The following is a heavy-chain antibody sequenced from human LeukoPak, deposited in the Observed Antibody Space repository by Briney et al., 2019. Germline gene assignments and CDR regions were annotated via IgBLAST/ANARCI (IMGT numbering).Heavy chain of an antibody. CDR3: ARVERDATFNWFDP. CDR2: IYHSGST. V-gene: IGHV4-30-2*01. J-gene: IGHJ5*02. CDR1: GGSISSGGYY. Sequence: SETLSLTCTVSGGSISSGGYYWSWIRQPPGKGLEWIGYIYHSGSTYYNPSLKSRVTISVDRSKNQFSLKLSSVTAADTAVYYCARVERDATFNWFDPWGQGTLVTVSS. D-gene: IGHD1-1*01.